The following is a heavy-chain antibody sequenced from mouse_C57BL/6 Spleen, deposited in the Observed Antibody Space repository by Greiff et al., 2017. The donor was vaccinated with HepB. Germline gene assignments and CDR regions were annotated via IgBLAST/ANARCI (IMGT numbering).Heavy chain of an antibody. CDR1: GYSFTGYY. V-gene: IGHV1-42*01. CDR2: INPSTGGT. Sequence: EVQLQQSGPELVKPGASVKISCKASGYSFTGYYMNWVKQSPEKSLEWIGEINPSTGGTTYNQKFKAKATLTVDKSSSTAYMQLKSLTSEDSAVYYCARGRYYYGSSYYAMDYWGQGTSVTVSS. CDR3: ARGRYYYGSSYYAMDY. J-gene: IGHJ4*01. D-gene: IGHD1-1*01.